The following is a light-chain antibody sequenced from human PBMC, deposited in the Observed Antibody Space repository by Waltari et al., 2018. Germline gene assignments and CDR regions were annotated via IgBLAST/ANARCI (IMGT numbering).Light chain of an antibody. CDR3: QQSYITPRT. V-gene: IGKV1-39*01. J-gene: IGKJ2*01. CDR2: SVS. CDR1: QSISMY. Sequence: DIQMTQSPASLSASVGDRVIHTCRASQSISMYLNWYQQKPGKAPKLLMYSVSSLQSGVPSRFSGSGSGTDFTLTISSLQPEDFATYYCQQSYITPRTFGQGTKLEI.